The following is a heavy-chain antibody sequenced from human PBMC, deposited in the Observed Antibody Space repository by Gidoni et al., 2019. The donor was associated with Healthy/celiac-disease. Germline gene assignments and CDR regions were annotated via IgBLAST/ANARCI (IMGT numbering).Heavy chain of an antibody. V-gene: IGHV4-59*01. D-gene: IGHD3-22*01. CDR2: IYYSGST. Sequence: QVQLQESGPGLVKPSETLSLTCTVSGGSISSYYWSWIRQPPGKGLEWIGYIYYSGSTNYNPSLKSRVTISVDTSKNQFSLKLSSVTAADTAVYYCARNTYYYDSSGYYPTYYFDYWGQGTLVTVSS. J-gene: IGHJ4*02. CDR3: ARNTYYYDSSGYYPTYYFDY. CDR1: GGSISSYY.